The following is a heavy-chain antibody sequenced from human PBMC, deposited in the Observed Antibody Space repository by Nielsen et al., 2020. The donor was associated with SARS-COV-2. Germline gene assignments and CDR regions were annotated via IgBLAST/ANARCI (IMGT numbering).Heavy chain of an antibody. J-gene: IGHJ4*02. D-gene: IGHD6-6*01. CDR3: ARARIAARWYFDY. V-gene: IGHV4-34*01. CDR1: GGSFSAFY. CDR2: INHRGNT. Sequence: SETLSLTCAVSGGSFSAFYWSWIRQPPGQGLEWIGEINHRGNTDYNSSLKSRVTLSVDTSKNQFSLKLSSVTAADTAVYYCARARIAARWYFDYWGRGTLVTVSS.